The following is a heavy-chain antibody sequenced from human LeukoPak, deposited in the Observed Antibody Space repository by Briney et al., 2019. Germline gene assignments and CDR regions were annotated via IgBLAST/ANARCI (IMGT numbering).Heavy chain of an antibody. CDR1: GFTFDDYG. Sequence: GGSLRLSCAASGFTFDDYGMSWVRQAPGKGLEWVSAINWNGGSTGYADSVKGRFTISRDNAKNSLHLQMNSLRAEDTALYYCARVRPGQWLLRDAFDIWGQGTMVTVSS. V-gene: IGHV3-20*04. CDR3: ARVRPGQWLLRDAFDI. J-gene: IGHJ3*02. D-gene: IGHD6-19*01. CDR2: INWNGGST.